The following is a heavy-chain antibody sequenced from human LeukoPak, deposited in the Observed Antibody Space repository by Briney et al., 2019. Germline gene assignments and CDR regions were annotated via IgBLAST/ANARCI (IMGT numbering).Heavy chain of an antibody. V-gene: IGHV3-20*04. CDR1: GFTFDDYG. J-gene: IGHJ3*02. Sequence: AGSLRLSCAASGFTFDDYGMSWVRQAPGKGLEWVSGVNWNGGSTGYADSVKGRFNIFRDNAKNSLYLQMNSLRAEDTAFYYCAREPYGSGSYGAFDIWGQGTMVTVSS. D-gene: IGHD3-10*01. CDR2: VNWNGGST. CDR3: AREPYGSGSYGAFDI.